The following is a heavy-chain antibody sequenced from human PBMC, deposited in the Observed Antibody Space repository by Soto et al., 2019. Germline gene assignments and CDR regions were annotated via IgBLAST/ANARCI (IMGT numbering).Heavy chain of an antibody. V-gene: IGHV3-30*18. Sequence: QVQLVESGGGVVQPGRSLRLSCAASGFTFSNYGMHWVRQAPGKGLEWVAVISHDGSTKYYADCVKGRFTISRDNSENTLYLQMNSLRAEDTAVYYCAKWVDGPFDYWGQGTLVTVSS. CDR1: GFTFSNYG. D-gene: IGHD5-12*01. CDR3: AKWVDGPFDY. J-gene: IGHJ4*02. CDR2: ISHDGSTK.